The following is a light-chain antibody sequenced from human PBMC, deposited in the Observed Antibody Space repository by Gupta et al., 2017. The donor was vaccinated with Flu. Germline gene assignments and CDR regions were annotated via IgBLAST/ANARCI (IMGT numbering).Light chain of an antibody. CDR2: EVT. Sequence: SPLTHTLSVSRSLGDSLSTTCTLGSSDVGIFDLVSWFQQHPGKATKLLIYEVTKRSSDVSHRFFGSMSGDTASLTISGLQSEDEADYYCCSFAGRNNWIFGGGTKVTVL. CDR3: CSFAGRNNWI. V-gene: IGLV2-23*02. J-gene: IGLJ3*02. CDR1: SSDVGIFDL.